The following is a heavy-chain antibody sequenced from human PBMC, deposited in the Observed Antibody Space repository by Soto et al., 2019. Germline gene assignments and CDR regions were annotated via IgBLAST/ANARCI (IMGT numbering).Heavy chain of an antibody. Sequence: QVQLVQSGAEVKKPGSSVKVSCKASGGTFSSYTISWVRQAPGQGLEWMGRIIPILGIGKYAQKFQGRVTITADKSTSTAYMELSSLRSEDTAVYYCARGRVYDILTGIDYWGQGTLVTVSS. V-gene: IGHV1-69*02. CDR3: ARGRVYDILTGIDY. J-gene: IGHJ4*02. CDR2: IIPILGIG. D-gene: IGHD3-9*01. CDR1: GGTFSSYT.